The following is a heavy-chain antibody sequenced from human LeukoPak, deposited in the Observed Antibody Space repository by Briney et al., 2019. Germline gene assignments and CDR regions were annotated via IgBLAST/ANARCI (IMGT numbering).Heavy chain of an antibody. V-gene: IGHV4-61*02. D-gene: IGHD3-10*01. CDR3: ARRPLSYGLDY. CDR2: IYNSGST. Sequence: SETLSLTCTVSGGSLSSGSYYWTWIRQPAGKGLELIGRIYNSGSTNYNPSLKSRVTISVDTSKNQFSLKLSSVTAADTAVYYCARRPLSYGLDYWGQGTLVTVSS. J-gene: IGHJ4*02. CDR1: GGSLSSGSYY.